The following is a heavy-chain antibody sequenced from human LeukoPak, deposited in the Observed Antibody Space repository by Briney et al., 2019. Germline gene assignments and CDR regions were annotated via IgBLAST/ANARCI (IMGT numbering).Heavy chain of an antibody. J-gene: IGHJ4*02. Sequence: GASVKLCCNASGFTFTSSAMQWVRQPRGQRLEWIGWIVVGSGTTNYAQKFQERVTITREMPTSTAYMELSSLRSEDTAVYYCARVRAQGRSIAARRPYYFDYWGQGTLVTVSS. CDR3: ARVRAQGRSIAARRPYYFDY. V-gene: IGHV1-58*02. D-gene: IGHD6-6*01. CDR2: IVVGSGTT. CDR1: GFTFTSSA.